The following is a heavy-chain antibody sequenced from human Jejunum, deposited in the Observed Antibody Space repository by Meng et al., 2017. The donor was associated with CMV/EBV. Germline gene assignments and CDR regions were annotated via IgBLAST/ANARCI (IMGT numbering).Heavy chain of an antibody. CDR1: GASLTSEGYY. CDR3: ARDRRTATETFDY. V-gene: IGHV4-31*03. D-gene: IGHD1-26*01. Sequence: TVSGASLTSEGYYWSWLRQPPGKGLEWVGHIYYRGTTYYNPSLKSRVTISVDTSKNQFSLKLTSVTAADTAVYYCARDRRTATETFDYWGQGNLVTVSS. CDR2: IYYRGTT. J-gene: IGHJ4*02.